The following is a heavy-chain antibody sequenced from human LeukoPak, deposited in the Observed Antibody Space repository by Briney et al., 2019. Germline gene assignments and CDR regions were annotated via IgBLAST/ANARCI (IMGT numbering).Heavy chain of an antibody. CDR1: GGSFSGYY. J-gene: IGHJ5*02. Sequence: PSETLSLTCAVYGGSFSGYYWSWIRQPPGKGLEWIGEINHSGSTNYNPSLKSRVTISVDTSKNQFSLKLSSVTAADTAVYYCARTQWLVRKWFDPWGQGTLVTVSS. V-gene: IGHV4-34*01. CDR3: ARTQWLVRKWFDP. CDR2: INHSGST. D-gene: IGHD6-19*01.